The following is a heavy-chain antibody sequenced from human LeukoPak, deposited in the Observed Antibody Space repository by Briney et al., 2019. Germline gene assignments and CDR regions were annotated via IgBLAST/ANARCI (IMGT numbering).Heavy chain of an antibody. V-gene: IGHV1-69*05. CDR3: AREYCSGGSCYYPFDP. D-gene: IGHD2-15*01. Sequence: ASVKVSCKASGGTFSSSAISWVRQAPGQGLEWMGGIIPIFGTANYAQKFQGRVTITTDESTSTAYMELSSLRSEDTAVYYCAREYCSGGSCYYPFDPWGQGTLVTVSS. CDR2: IIPIFGTA. J-gene: IGHJ5*02. CDR1: GGTFSSSA.